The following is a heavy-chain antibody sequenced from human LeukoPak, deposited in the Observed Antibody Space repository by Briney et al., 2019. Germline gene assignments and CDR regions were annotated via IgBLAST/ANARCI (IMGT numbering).Heavy chain of an antibody. CDR1: GYTFTGYY. CDR3: ATLEGDSSGWYGAGPIDY. CDR2: INPNSGGT. Sequence: ASVKVSCKASGYTFTGYYMHWVRQAPGQGLEWMGWINPNSGGTDYAQKFQGRVTTTRDTSISTAYMELSRLRSDDTAVYYCATLEGDSSGWYGAGPIDYWGQGTLVTVSS. D-gene: IGHD6-19*01. V-gene: IGHV1-2*02. J-gene: IGHJ4*02.